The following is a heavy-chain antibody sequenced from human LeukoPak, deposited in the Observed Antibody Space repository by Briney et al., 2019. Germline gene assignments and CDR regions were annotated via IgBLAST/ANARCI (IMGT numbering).Heavy chain of an antibody. CDR2: IYYSGST. D-gene: IGHD3-22*01. CDR1: GGSISSYY. Sequence: PSETLSLTCTVSGGSISSYYWSWIRQPPGKGLEWIGYIYYSGSTNYNPSLKSRVTISVDTSKNQFSLKLSSVTAADTAVYYCARSGHYYDSSGYFSFDYWGQGTLVTVSS. V-gene: IGHV4-59*01. J-gene: IGHJ4*02. CDR3: ARSGHYYDSSGYFSFDY.